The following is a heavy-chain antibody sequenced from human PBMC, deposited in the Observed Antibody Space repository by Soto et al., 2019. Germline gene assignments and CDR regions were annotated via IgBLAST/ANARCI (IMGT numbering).Heavy chain of an antibody. Sequence: ASVKVSCKASGYTFTSYGISWVRQAPGQGLEWMGWISAYNGNTNYAQKLQGRVTMTTDTSTSTAYMELRSLRSDDTAVYYCARDDSTAALPGYYYGMDVWGQGTTVTVSS. CDR3: ARDDSTAALPGYYYGMDV. CDR2: ISAYNGNT. CDR1: GYTFTSYG. D-gene: IGHD6-13*01. V-gene: IGHV1-18*01. J-gene: IGHJ6*02.